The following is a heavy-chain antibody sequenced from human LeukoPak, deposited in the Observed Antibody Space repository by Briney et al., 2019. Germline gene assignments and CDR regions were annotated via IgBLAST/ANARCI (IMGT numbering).Heavy chain of an antibody. CDR1: GFSFSTSA. Sequence: GGSLRLSCAASGFSFSTSAMHWVRQAPGKGLEYVSGINSNGGTTYYADSVTGRFTISRDNSKSTLYLQMGSLRAEDMAVYYCARASYCSGGSCYSANWGQGTLVTVSS. V-gene: IGHV3-64*02. D-gene: IGHD2-15*01. CDR3: ARASYCSGGSCYSAN. J-gene: IGHJ4*02. CDR2: INSNGGTT.